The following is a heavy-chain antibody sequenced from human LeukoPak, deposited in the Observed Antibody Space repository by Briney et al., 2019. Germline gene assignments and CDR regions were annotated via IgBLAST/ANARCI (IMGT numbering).Heavy chain of an antibody. CDR2: IKQDGSEK. D-gene: IGHD6-13*01. CDR1: GFTFSNYW. J-gene: IGHJ5*02. V-gene: IGHV3-7*01. Sequence: GGSLRLSCAASGFTFSNYWMSWVRQAPGKGLGWVANIKQDGSEKYYVDSVEGRFAISRDNAQNTLYLQMNSLRGEDTAMYYCARWQPGFDPWGQGTLVTVSS. CDR3: ARWQPGFDP.